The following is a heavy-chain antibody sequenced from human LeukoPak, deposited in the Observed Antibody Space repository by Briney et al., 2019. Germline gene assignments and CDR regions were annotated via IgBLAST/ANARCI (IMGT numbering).Heavy chain of an antibody. V-gene: IGHV4-61*02. J-gene: IGHJ5*02. D-gene: IGHD6-13*01. CDR2: IYTSGST. CDR3: ARAQGIIAAAGTFRGLNWFDP. CDR1: GGSISSGSYY. Sequence: ASETLSLTCTVSGGSISSGSYYWSWIRRPAGKGLEWIGRIYTSGSTNYNPSLKSRVTISVDTSKNQFSLKLSSVTAADTAVYYCARAQGIIAAAGTFRGLNWFDPWGQGTLVTVSS.